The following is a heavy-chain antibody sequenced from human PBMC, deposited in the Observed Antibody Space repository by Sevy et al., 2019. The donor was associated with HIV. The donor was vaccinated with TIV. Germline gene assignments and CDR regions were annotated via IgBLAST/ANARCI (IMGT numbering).Heavy chain of an antibody. D-gene: IGHD3-22*01. Sequence: GGSLRLSCAASGFTFSSYAMSWVRQAPGKGLEWVSAISGSGGSTYYEDSVKGRFTISRDKSKNTLYLQMNSLRAEDTAVYYCAKVTYYYDSSGYYKGIFDYWGQGTLVTVSS. CDR1: GFTFSSYA. CDR3: AKVTYYYDSSGYYKGIFDY. V-gene: IGHV3-23*01. CDR2: ISGSGGST. J-gene: IGHJ4*02.